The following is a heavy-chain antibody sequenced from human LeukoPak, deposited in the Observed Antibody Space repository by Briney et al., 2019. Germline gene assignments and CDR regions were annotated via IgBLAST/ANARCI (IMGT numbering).Heavy chain of an antibody. V-gene: IGHV1-2*02. D-gene: IGHD3-22*01. CDR1: GYTFTGYY. Sequence: ASVKASCKASGYTFTGYYMHWVRQAPGQGLEWMGWINPNSGGTDYAQKFQGRVTMTRDTSISTAYMELSRLRSDDTAVYYCARDRLAAMIVVVILDYWGQGTLVTVSS. CDR3: ARDRLAAMIVVVILDY. CDR2: INPNSGGT. J-gene: IGHJ4*02.